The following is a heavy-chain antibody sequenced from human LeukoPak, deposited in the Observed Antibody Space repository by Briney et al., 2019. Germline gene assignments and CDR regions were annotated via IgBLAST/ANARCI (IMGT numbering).Heavy chain of an antibody. CDR3: ARATLSDYYFNY. J-gene: IGHJ4*02. CDR1: GYTFTSYY. V-gene: IGHV1-46*01. CDR2: INPSGGST. Sequence: ASVKVSCKASGYTFTSYYMHWVRQAPGPGLEWMGIINPSGGSTSYAQKFQGRVTMTRDTSTNTVYMELSSLRSEDTAVYFCARATLSDYYFNYWGQGTLVTVSS.